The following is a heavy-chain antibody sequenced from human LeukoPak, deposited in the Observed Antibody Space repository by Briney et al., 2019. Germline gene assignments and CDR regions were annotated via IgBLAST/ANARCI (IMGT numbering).Heavy chain of an antibody. V-gene: IGHV4-59*01. CDR2: IYYSGST. J-gene: IGHJ4*02. Sequence: SETLSLTCTVSGGSISSYYWSWIRQPPGKGLEWIGYIYYSGSTNYNPSLKSRVTISVDTSKNQFSLKLSSVTAADTAVYYCARASDDSSAYYIDYWGQGTLVTVSS. CDR3: ARASDDSSAYYIDY. CDR1: GGSISSYY. D-gene: IGHD3-22*01.